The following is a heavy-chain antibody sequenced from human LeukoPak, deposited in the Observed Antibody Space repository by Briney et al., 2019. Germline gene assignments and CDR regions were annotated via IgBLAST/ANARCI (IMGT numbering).Heavy chain of an antibody. Sequence: GASVTVSCKASGYTFTSYHMHWVRQAPGQGLEIMGIINPSGGSTTYAQKFQGRVTMTRDTSTSTVYMELSSLRPEDTAVYYCAKLAAAGTAHYYFDYWGQGTLVTVSS. J-gene: IGHJ4*02. CDR1: GYTFTSYH. V-gene: IGHV1-46*01. D-gene: IGHD6-13*01. CDR2: INPSGGST. CDR3: AKLAAAGTAHYYFDY.